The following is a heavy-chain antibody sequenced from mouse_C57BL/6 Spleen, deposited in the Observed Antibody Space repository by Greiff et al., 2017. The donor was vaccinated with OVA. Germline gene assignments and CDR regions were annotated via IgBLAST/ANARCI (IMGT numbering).Heavy chain of an antibody. V-gene: IGHV1-26*01. CDR3: ARQLLRGDYAMDY. D-gene: IGHD1-1*01. CDR2: INPNNGGT. Sequence: VQLQQSGPELVKPGASVKISCKASGYTFTDYYMNWVKQSHGKSLEWIGDINPNNGGTSYNQKFKGKATLTVDKSSSTAYMELRSLTSEDSAVYYCARQLLRGDYAMDYWGQGTSVTVSS. J-gene: IGHJ4*01. CDR1: GYTFTDYY.